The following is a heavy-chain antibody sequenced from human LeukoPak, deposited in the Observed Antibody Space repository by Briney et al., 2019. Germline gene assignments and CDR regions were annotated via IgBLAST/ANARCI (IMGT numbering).Heavy chain of an antibody. CDR1: GYTFTTYG. D-gene: IGHD2-2*01. Sequence: SVKVSCKASGYTFTTYGISWVRQAPGRGLEWMGRIIPILGIANYAQKFQGRVTITADKSTSTAYMELSSLRSEDTAVYYCAITGGYCSSTSCYPWGQGTLVTVSS. CDR2: IIPILGIA. CDR3: AITGGYCSSTSCYP. V-gene: IGHV1-69*04. J-gene: IGHJ4*02.